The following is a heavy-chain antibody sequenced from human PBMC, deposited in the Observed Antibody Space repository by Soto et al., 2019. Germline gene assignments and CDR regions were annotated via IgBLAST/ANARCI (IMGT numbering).Heavy chain of an antibody. CDR2: IYYSGST. V-gene: IGHV4-59*01. J-gene: IGHJ4*02. Sequence: SETLSVTCSVFGGYISNYYGSWIRQPPGKGLEWIGYIYYSGSTNYNPSLKSRVTISVDTSKNQFSLKLSSVTAADTAVYYCARDRGEGDDYWGQGTLVPVSS. CDR3: ARDRGEGDDY. CDR1: GGYISNYY.